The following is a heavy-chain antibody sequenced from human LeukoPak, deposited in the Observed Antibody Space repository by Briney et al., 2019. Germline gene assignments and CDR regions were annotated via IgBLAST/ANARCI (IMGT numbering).Heavy chain of an antibody. CDR2: ISGSGGST. CDR3: AKDMTSYGPPYYFDY. D-gene: IGHD5-18*01. J-gene: IGHJ4*02. V-gene: IGHV3-23*01. CDR1: GFTFSSYA. Sequence: GGSLRLSCAASGFTFSSYAMSWVRQAPGEGLEWVSAISGSGGSTYYADSVKGRFTISRDNSKNTLYLQMNSLRAEDTAVYYCAKDMTSYGPPYYFDYWGQGTLVTVSS.